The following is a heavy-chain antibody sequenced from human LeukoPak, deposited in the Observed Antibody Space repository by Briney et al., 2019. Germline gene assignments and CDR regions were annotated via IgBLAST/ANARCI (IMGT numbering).Heavy chain of an antibody. D-gene: IGHD3-3*01. Sequence: SQTLSLTCAISGDSVSSNSAAWNWIRQSPSRDLEWLGRTYYRSKWYNDYAVSVKSRITINPDTSKNQFSLQLNSVTPEDTAVYYCARGSENYDFWSGSLVGAFDYWGQGTLVTVSS. CDR1: GDSVSSNSAA. J-gene: IGHJ4*02. CDR3: ARGSENYDFWSGSLVGAFDY. V-gene: IGHV6-1*01. CDR2: TYYRSKWYN.